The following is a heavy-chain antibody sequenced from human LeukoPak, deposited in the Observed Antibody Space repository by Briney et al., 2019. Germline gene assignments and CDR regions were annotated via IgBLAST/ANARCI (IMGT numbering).Heavy chain of an antibody. CDR3: ARGRAGRPSASNWFDP. CDR2: VFTNGDT. D-gene: IGHD6-19*01. Sequence: SETLSLTCRVSGDSLNSGNFYWTWIRQPAGKGLEWIGRVFTNGDTSYNPSLKSRVTIFLDSSQNHFSLRLSSVAATDTAVYYCARGRAGRPSASNWFDPWGHGTLVTVSS. CDR1: GDSLNSGNFY. V-gene: IGHV4-61*02. J-gene: IGHJ5*02.